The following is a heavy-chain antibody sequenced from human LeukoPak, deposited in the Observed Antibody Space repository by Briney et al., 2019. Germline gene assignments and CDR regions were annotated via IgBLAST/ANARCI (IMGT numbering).Heavy chain of an antibody. CDR1: GGSVSRGDYY. Sequence: SQTLSLTCAVSGGSVSRGDYYWSWIRQPPGKGLEWIGYIYYLGSTYYNPSLTSRVTISLDTSKNQFSLKLTSVTAADTAVYYCARTKTMVVPSLSYWGQGTLVTVSS. CDR3: ARTKTMVVPSLSY. CDR2: IYYLGST. V-gene: IGHV4-30-4*08. J-gene: IGHJ4*02. D-gene: IGHD4-23*01.